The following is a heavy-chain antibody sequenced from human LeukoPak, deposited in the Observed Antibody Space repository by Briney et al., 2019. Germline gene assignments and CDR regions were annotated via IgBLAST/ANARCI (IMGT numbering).Heavy chain of an antibody. CDR3: ARDSLKGSIIAVAGEDYFDY. CDR1: DGSISSSSYY. D-gene: IGHD6-19*01. V-gene: IGHV4-39*07. J-gene: IGHJ4*02. Sequence: SETLSLTCTVSDGSISSSSYYWGWIRQPPGKGLEWIGSIYYSGSTYYNPSLKSRVTISVDTSKNQFSLKLSSVTAADTAVYYCARDSLKGSIIAVAGEDYFDYWGQGTLVTVSS. CDR2: IYYSGST.